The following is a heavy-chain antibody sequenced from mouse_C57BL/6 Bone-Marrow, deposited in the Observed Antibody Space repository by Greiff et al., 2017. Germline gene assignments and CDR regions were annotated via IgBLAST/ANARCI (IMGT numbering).Heavy chain of an antibody. CDR1: GYTFTGYW. CDR3: ARRPVIYYCGSSWWAY. J-gene: IGHJ3*01. Sequence: QVQLQQSGAELMKPGASVKLSCKATGYTFTGYWIEWVKQRPGHGLEWIGEILPGSGSTNYNEKFKGKATFTADTSSNTAYMQLSSLTTEDYAICYGARRPVIYYCGSSWWAYWGQGTLVTVSA. V-gene: IGHV1-9*01. D-gene: IGHD1-1*01. CDR2: ILPGSGST.